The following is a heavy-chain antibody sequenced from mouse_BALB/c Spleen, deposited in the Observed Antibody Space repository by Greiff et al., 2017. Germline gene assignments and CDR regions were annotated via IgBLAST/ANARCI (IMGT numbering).Heavy chain of an antibody. CDR3: ARFWDYGSSYFDY. D-gene: IGHD1-1*01. CDR1: GFTFSSYY. V-gene: IGHV5-6-2*01. Sequence: EVKLVESGGGLVKLGGSLKLSCAASGFTFSSYYMSWVRQTPEKRLELVAAINSNGGSTYYPDTVKGRFTISRDNAKNTLYLQMSSLKSEDTALYYCARFWDYGSSYFDYWGQGTTLTVSS. CDR2: INSNGGST. J-gene: IGHJ2*01.